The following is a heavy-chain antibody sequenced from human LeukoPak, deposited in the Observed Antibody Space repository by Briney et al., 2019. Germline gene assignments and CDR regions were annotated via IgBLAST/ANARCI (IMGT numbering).Heavy chain of an antibody. CDR1: GFTFSSYA. V-gene: IGHV3-21*01. Sequence: GESLKTSCAASGFTFSSYAMNWVRQASGKGLEWVSSISSSSSYIYYADSVKGRFTISRDNAKNSLYLQMNSLRAEDTAVYYCARLLSGTLDYWGQGTLVTVSS. D-gene: IGHD1-26*01. CDR3: ARLLSGTLDY. CDR2: ISSSSSYI. J-gene: IGHJ4*02.